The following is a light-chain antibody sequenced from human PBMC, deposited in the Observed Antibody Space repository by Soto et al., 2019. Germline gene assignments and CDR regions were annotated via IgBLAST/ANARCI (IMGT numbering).Light chain of an antibody. J-gene: IGKJ5*01. Sequence: EFVLTQSPGTLSLSPGERATLSCRASQSVTNNYLAWYQQRPGLAPRLLIYGASSRATGIPDRFSGSGSGTDFTLTISRLEPEDFAVYYCQQYVSSPPITFGQGTRLEIK. CDR3: QQYVSSPPIT. CDR1: QSVTNNY. V-gene: IGKV3-20*01. CDR2: GAS.